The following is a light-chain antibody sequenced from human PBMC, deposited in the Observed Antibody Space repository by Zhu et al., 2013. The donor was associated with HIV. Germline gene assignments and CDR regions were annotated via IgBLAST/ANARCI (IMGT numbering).Light chain of an antibody. V-gene: IGKV4-1*01. Sequence: DIVMTQSPDSLAVSLGERATINCKSSQSVLYSSNNKNYLAWYQQKPGQPPKLLIYWASTRESGVPDRFSGSGSGTDFTLTISSLQAEDVAVYYCQQYNNWPRTFGQGTKVEI. CDR1: QSVLYSSNNKNY. CDR2: WAS. CDR3: QQYNNWPRT. J-gene: IGKJ1*01.